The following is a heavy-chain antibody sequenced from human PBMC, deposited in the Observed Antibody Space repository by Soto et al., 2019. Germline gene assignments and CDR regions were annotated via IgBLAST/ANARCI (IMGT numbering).Heavy chain of an antibody. V-gene: IGHV1-8*01. D-gene: IGHD2-2*03. CDR3: ARQLDDYYYYYMDV. CDR1: GYTFTSYD. J-gene: IGHJ6*03. Sequence: ASVKVSCKASGYTFTSYDINWVRQATGQGLEWMGWMNPNSGNTGYAQKFQGRVTMTRNTSISTAYMELSSLRSEDTAVYYCARQLDDYYYYYMDVWGKGTTVTVSS. CDR2: MNPNSGNT.